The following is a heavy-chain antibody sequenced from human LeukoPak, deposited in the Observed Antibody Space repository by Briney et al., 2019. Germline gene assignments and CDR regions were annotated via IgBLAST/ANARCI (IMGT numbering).Heavy chain of an antibody. CDR2: ISGSGGST. J-gene: IGHJ4*02. V-gene: IGHV3-23*01. Sequence: GGSLRLSXAASGFTFSSYAMSWVRQAPGKGLEWVSAISGSGGSTYYADSVKGRFTISRDNSKNTLYLQMNSLRAEDTAVYYCAKDRPKRGYSGYDPGDYWGQGTLVTVSS. D-gene: IGHD5-12*01. CDR3: AKDRPKRGYSGYDPGDY. CDR1: GFTFSSYA.